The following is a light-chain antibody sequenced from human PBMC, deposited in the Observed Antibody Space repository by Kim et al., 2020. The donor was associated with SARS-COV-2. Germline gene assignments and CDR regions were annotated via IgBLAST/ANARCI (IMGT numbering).Light chain of an antibody. CDR1: EDISNY. CDR3: QQCYSAPWT. CDR2: AAS. J-gene: IGKJ2*02. V-gene: IGKV1-39*01. Sequence: SASVGVTVTITCRTSEDISNYLNWFQQKPGKAPKLLIYAASSLKSRVSPRFSGSGSGTDFSLALTNLQPEDSATYYCQQCYSAPWTFGQGTKLEI.